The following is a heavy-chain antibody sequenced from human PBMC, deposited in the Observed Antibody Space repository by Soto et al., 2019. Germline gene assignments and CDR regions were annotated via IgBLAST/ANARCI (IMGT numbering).Heavy chain of an antibody. D-gene: IGHD4-17*01. V-gene: IGHV1-46*01. CDR2: INPSGGST. CDR3: ARDHGDYDSPDY. CDR1: GYTFTSYY. J-gene: IGHJ4*02. Sequence: QVQLVQSGAEVKKPGASVKVSCKASGYTFTSYYMHWVRQAPGQGLEWMGIINPSGGSTSYAQKFQGRVTMTRDTSTSTVYMELSSLRAEDTAVYYCARDHGDYDSPDYWGQGTLVTVSS.